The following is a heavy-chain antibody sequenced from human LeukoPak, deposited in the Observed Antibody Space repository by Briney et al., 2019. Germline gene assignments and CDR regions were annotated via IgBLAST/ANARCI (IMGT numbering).Heavy chain of an antibody. CDR2: IKQDGSEK. D-gene: IGHD3-22*01. V-gene: IGHV3-7*01. CDR3: ARDEDGYYY. CDR1: GFTFSRYW. J-gene: IGHJ4*02. Sequence: GGSLRLSCAASGFTFSRYWMSWVRQAPGKGLEWVANIKQDGSEKYYVDSVKGRFTISRDNAKNSLYLQMNSLRAEDTAVYYCARDEDGYYYWGQGTLATVSS.